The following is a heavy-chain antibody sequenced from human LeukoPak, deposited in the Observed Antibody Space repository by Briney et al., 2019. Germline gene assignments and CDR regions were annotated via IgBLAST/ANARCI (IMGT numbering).Heavy chain of an antibody. CDR3: ARAEYGSGSWSDY. Sequence: GGSLRLSCAASGFTVSSNYMSWVRQAPGKGLEWVANIKQDGSEKYYVDSVKGRFTISRDNAKNSLYLQMNSLRAEDTAVYYCARAEYGSGSWSDYWGQGTLVTVSS. V-gene: IGHV3-7*01. CDR2: IKQDGSEK. J-gene: IGHJ4*02. D-gene: IGHD3-10*01. CDR1: GFTVSSNY.